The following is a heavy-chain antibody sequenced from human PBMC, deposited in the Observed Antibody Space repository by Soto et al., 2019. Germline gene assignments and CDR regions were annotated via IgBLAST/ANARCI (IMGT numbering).Heavy chain of an antibody. V-gene: IGHV3-7*05. CDR1: GFTFSDNW. CDR3: ATSMGRGGNDY. Sequence: EGQLVESVGGLVQPGGSLRLSCAASGFTFSDNWMSWVRQAPGKGLECVANIKTDGSEKYYVDPVKGRFTISRDNAKNSLYLQMNSLTAEDTAVYYCATSMGRGGNDYWGQGTRVAVSS. CDR2: IKTDGSEK. J-gene: IGHJ4*02. D-gene: IGHD3-10*01.